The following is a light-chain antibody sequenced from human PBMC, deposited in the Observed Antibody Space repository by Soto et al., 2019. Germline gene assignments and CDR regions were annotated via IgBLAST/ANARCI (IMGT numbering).Light chain of an antibody. Sequence: PGERVTLSCRASQSVSSSYLTWYQQKPGQAPRLLIYGASTRATGIPARFSGSGSRTDFTLTISSLKPEDFAVYYCQQDYNLPLFGPGTKVDIK. CDR3: QQDYNLPL. CDR2: GAS. V-gene: IGKV3D-7*01. CDR1: QSVSSSY. J-gene: IGKJ3*01.